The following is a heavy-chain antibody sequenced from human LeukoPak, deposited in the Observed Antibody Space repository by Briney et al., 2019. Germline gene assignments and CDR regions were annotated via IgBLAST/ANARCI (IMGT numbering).Heavy chain of an antibody. D-gene: IGHD3-10*01. J-gene: IGHJ6*03. V-gene: IGHV3-48*01. Sequence: GGSLRLSCAASGFTFSSYSMNWVRQAPGKGLEWVSYIGSSSSIINYADPVKGRFTISRDNAKNSLYLQMNSLRAEDTALYYCARVGFATHYYMDVWGKGTTVTVSS. CDR1: GFTFSSYS. CDR2: IGSSSSII. CDR3: ARVGFATHYYMDV.